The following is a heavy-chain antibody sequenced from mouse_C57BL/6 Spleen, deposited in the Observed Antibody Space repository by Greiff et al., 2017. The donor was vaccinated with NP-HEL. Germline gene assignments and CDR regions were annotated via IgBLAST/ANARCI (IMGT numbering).Heavy chain of an antibody. D-gene: IGHD1-1*01. Sequence: EVQLQQSGPELVKPGASVKISCKASGYTFTDYYMNWVKQSHGKSLEWIGDINPNNGGTSYNQKFKGKATLTVDKSSSTAYMELRSLTSEDSAVYYCARGGPYYYGSGYFDVWGTGTTVTVSS. J-gene: IGHJ1*03. CDR2: INPNNGGT. CDR3: ARGGPYYYGSGYFDV. CDR1: GYTFTDYY. V-gene: IGHV1-26*01.